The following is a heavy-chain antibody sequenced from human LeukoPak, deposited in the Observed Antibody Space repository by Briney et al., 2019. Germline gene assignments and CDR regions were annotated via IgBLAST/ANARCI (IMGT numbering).Heavy chain of an antibody. D-gene: IGHD4-17*01. CDR3: ATEVVGYGDVHYFDS. J-gene: IGHJ4*02. CDR1: GYPLTEVS. V-gene: IGHV1-24*01. CDR2: FDPADGEP. Sequence: ASVKVSCKISGYPLTEVSMHWVRQAPGKGLEWMGGFDPADGEPIYAQKFQGRVTMSEDTSTDTAYMDLSSLRSEDTAVYYCATEVVGYGDVHYFDSWGQGTLVTVSS.